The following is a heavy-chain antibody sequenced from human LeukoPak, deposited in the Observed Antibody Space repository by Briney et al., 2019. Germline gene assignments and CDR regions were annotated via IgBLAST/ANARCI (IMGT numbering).Heavy chain of an antibody. D-gene: IGHD1-26*01. CDR2: FDPEDGET. Sequence: ASVKVSCKVSGYTLTELSMHWVRQAPGKGLEWMGGFDPEDGETIYAQRFQGRVTMTEDTSTDTAYMELSSLRSEDTAVYYCATAELTIVGATRGGAFDIWGQGTMVTVSS. J-gene: IGHJ3*02. CDR3: ATAELTIVGATRGGAFDI. CDR1: GYTLTELS. V-gene: IGHV1-24*01.